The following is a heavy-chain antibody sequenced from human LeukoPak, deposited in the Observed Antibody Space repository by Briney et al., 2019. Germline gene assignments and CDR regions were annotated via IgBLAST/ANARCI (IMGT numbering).Heavy chain of an antibody. CDR1: QFNFNKFG. CDR2: ISGNGGST. D-gene: IGHD2-15*01. V-gene: IGHV3-23*01. CDR3: ASQDRLIVVVVGATVSSDCGMDV. Sequence: GGSLRLSCATSQFNFNKFGMSWVRQAPGKGLEWVSSISGNGGSTQYADSVQGRFAISRDNSKNTLYLQMNSLRAEDTAVYYCASQDRLIVVVVGATVSSDCGMDVWGQGTTVTVSS. J-gene: IGHJ6*02.